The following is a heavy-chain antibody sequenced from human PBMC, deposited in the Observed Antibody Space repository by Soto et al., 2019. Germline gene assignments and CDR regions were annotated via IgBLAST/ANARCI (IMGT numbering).Heavy chain of an antibody. V-gene: IGHV1-69*04. J-gene: IGHJ6*02. D-gene: IGHD3-9*01. Sequence: GSSVKVSCMASGRTFSSYLINWVRQAPGQGLEWMGRIITIFGIANYAQKFQGRVTITPDKSTSTAYIEMSSQRSEDTAVYYCAADQVQYYDIFFLPGSYYYYGMDVWGQGTTVTVS. CDR3: AADQVQYYDIFFLPGSYYYYGMDV. CDR1: GRTFSSYL. CDR2: IITIFGIA.